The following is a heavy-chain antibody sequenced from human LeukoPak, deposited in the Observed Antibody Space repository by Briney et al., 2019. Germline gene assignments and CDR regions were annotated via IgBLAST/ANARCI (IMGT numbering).Heavy chain of an antibody. D-gene: IGHD7-27*01. CDR2: IKQDGSEK. V-gene: IGHV3-7*01. Sequence: GGSLRLSCAASGFTFDSNSMSWVRQAPGKGLEWVANIKQDGSEKYYVDSVKGRFTISRDNAKNSLYLQMNSLRAEDTAVYYCAKNWGSLDYWGQGTLVIVSS. CDR1: GFTFDSNS. J-gene: IGHJ4*02. CDR3: AKNWGSLDY.